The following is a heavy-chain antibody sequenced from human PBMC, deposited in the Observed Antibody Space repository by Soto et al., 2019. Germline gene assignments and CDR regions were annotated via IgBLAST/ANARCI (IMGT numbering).Heavy chain of an antibody. CDR2: ISYDGSNK. CDR3: AKDRGYDFWSGYEYCYYGMDI. D-gene: IGHD3-3*01. CDR1: GFTFSSYA. J-gene: IGHJ6*02. Sequence: PGGSLRLSCAASGFTFSSYAMHWVRQAPGKGLEWVAVISYDGSNKYYADSVRGRFTISRDNSKNTLYLQMNSLRAEDTAVYYCAKDRGYDFWSGYEYCYYGMDIWGRGTTVAFSS. V-gene: IGHV3-30-3*01.